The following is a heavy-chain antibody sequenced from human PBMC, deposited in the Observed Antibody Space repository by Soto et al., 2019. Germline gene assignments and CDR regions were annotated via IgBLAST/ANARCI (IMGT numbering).Heavy chain of an antibody. V-gene: IGHV3-30-3*01. D-gene: IGHD5-18*01. CDR1: GFTFSSYA. Sequence: VQLVESGGGVVQPGRSLRLSCAASGFTFSSYAMHWVRQAPGKGLEWVAVISYDGSNKYYADSVKGRFTISRDNSKNTLYLQMNSLRAEDTAVYYCARNQGRIQLWLIPWFDPWGQGTLVTVSS. J-gene: IGHJ5*02. CDR2: ISYDGSNK. CDR3: ARNQGRIQLWLIPWFDP.